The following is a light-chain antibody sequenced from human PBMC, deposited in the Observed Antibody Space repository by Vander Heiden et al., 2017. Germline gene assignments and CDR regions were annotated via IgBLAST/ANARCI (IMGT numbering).Light chain of an antibody. CDR3: QHDNNYWT. Sequence: ELVMTQSSAILSVSRGERATLSCRASQSISSNLAWYQHKRGQAPSHLIYAASTRATGVPARFSGSGSGTEFTLTISSLQSEDFAVYYCQHDNNYWTFGQGTRVEMK. CDR1: QSISSN. CDR2: AAS. V-gene: IGKV3-15*01. J-gene: IGKJ1*01.